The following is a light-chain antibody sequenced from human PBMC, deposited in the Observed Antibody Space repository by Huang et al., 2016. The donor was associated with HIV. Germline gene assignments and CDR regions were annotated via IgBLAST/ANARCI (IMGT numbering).Light chain of an antibody. CDR1: QDIGTS. CDR3: QQLHTYPIT. Sequence: QLTQSPPSLSASVGDTIIISCRASQDIGTSFAWYQQKTGRAPKLLISVASTLQTGVPSRCSGESAGTFFTLVITGLQPEDFETYYCQQLHTYPITFGQGTRLDIK. J-gene: IGKJ5*01. V-gene: IGKV1-13*02. CDR2: VAS.